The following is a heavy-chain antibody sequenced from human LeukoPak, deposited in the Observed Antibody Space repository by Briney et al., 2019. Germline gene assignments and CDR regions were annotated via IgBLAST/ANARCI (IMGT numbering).Heavy chain of an antibody. J-gene: IGHJ4*02. CDR2: INPNSGGT. CDR1: GYTFTGYY. Sequence: ASVKVSCKASGYTFTGYYMHWVRQAPGQGLEWMGWINPNSGGTNYAQKFQGRVTMTRDTSISTAYMELSRLRSEDTAVYYCAGSSVERQQLARFDYWGQGTLVTVSS. CDR3: AGSSVERQQLARFDY. V-gene: IGHV1-2*02. D-gene: IGHD6-13*01.